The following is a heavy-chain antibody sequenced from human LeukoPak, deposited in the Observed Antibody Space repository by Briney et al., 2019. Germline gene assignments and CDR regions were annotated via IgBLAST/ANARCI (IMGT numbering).Heavy chain of an antibody. J-gene: IGHJ4*02. CDR2: IRYDGSNK. V-gene: IGHV3-30*02. Sequence: GGSLRLSCAASGFTFSSYGMHWVRQAPGKGLEWVAFIRYDGSNKYYADSVKGRFTISRDNSKNTLYLQMNSLRAEDTAVYYCAKDQTYYYDSSGYYQAYYFDYWGQGTLVTVSS. D-gene: IGHD3-22*01. CDR1: GFTFSSYG. CDR3: AKDQTYYYDSSGYYQAYYFDY.